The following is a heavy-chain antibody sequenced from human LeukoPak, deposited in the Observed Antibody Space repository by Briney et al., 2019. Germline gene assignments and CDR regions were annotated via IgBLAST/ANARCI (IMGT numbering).Heavy chain of an antibody. V-gene: IGHV3-33*01. D-gene: IGHD3-22*01. CDR1: GXTFSSYG. Sequence: PGRSLRLSCAASGXTFSSYGMHWVRQAPGKGLEWVAVIWYDGSNKYYADSVKGRFTISRDNSKNTLYLQMNSLRAEDTAVYYCARSSSYYPDYWGQGTLVTVSS. CDR3: ARSSSYYPDY. J-gene: IGHJ4*02. CDR2: IWYDGSNK.